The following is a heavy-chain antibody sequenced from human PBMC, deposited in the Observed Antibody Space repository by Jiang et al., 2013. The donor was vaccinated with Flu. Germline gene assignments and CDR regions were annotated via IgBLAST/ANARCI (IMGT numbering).Heavy chain of an antibody. V-gene: IGHV4-59*01. CDR1: GGSISSYY. Sequence: KPSETLSLTCIVSGGSISSYYWSWIRQPPGKGLEWIGYIYYSGSTNYNPSLKSRVTISVDTSKNQFSLKLSSVTAADTAVYYCARDARSSSHFDYWGQGTLVTVSS. J-gene: IGHJ4*02. D-gene: IGHD6-6*01. CDR3: ARDARSSSHFDY. CDR2: IYYSGST.